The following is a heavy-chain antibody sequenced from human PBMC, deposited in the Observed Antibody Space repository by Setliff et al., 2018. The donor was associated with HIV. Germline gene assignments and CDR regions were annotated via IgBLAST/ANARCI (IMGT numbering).Heavy chain of an antibody. CDR3: ASRTGAGY. CDR2: IYHSGST. V-gene: IGHV4-59*08. J-gene: IGHJ4*02. CDR1: GGSISSHY. Sequence: PSETLSLTCTVSGGSISSHYWSWIRQAPGKGLEWIGSIYHSGSTYYNPSLKSRVTISVDTSKNQFSLKLSSVTAADTAVYYCASRTGAGYWGQGTLVTVSS. D-gene: IGHD7-27*01.